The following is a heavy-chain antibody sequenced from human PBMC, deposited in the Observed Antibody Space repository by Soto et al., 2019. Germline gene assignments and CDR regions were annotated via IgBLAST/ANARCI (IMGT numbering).Heavy chain of an antibody. V-gene: IGHV3-33*01. CDR1: GFTFSSYG. J-gene: IGHJ4*02. CDR2: IWYDGSNK. Sequence: GGSLRLSCAAPGFTFSSYGMHWVRQAPGKGLEWVAVIWYDGSNKYYADSVKGRFTISRDNSKNTLYLQMNSLRAEDTAVYYCARGNRRLGPFDYWGQGTLVTVSS. CDR3: ARGNRRLGPFDY.